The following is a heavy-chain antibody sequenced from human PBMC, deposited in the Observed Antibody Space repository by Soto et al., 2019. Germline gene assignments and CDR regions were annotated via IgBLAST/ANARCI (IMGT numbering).Heavy chain of an antibody. J-gene: IGHJ6*03. CDR2: ISWNSGSI. CDR1: GFTFDDYA. Sequence: EVQLVESGGGLVQPGRSLRLSCAASGFTFDDYAMHWVRQAPGKGLEWVSGISWNSGSIGYADSVKGRFTISRDNAKNSLYLQMNSLRAEDTALYYCAKFGGGGYQPHYYYMDVWGKGTTVTVSS. D-gene: IGHD3-16*01. V-gene: IGHV3-9*01. CDR3: AKFGGGGYQPHYYYMDV.